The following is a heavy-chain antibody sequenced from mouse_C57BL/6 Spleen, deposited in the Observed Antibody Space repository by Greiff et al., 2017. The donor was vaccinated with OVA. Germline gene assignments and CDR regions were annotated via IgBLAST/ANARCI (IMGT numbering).Heavy chain of an antibody. CDR2: ISSGGSYT. CDR3: ARQGDFYAMDY. V-gene: IGHV5-6*01. D-gene: IGHD3-3*01. J-gene: IGHJ4*01. Sequence: EVQRVASGGDLVKPGGSLKLSCAASGFTFSSYGMSWVRQTPDKRLEWVATISSGGSYTYYPDSVKGRFTISRDNAKNTLYLQMSSLKSEDTAMYYCARQGDFYAMDYWGQGTSVTVSS. CDR1: GFTFSSYG.